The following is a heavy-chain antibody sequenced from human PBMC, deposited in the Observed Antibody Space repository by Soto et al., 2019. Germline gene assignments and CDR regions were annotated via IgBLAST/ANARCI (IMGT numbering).Heavy chain of an antibody. V-gene: IGHV3-74*01. J-gene: IGHJ4*02. D-gene: IGHD2-15*01. CDR2: INTDGSTT. CDR1: GFTFSTYW. CDR3: TRDSGGRDAY. Sequence: EVQLVESGGGLVQPGGSLRLSCAASGFTFSTYWMHWVRQAPGKGLEWVSRINTDGSTTNHADSVKGRFTISRDNAKNTLHLQMNSLRAEDTAVYYCTRDSGGRDAYWGQGTLVTVSS.